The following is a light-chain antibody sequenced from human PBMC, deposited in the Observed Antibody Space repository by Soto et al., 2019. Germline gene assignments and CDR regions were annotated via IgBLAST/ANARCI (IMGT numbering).Light chain of an antibody. V-gene: IGLV1-40*01. Sequence: QSVLTQPPSVSGAPGQRVTISCTGSSSNIGAGYDVHWYQQLPGTAPKLLIYSNSNRPSGVPDRFSGSKSGTSASLAITGLQAEDEADYYFQSYDSSLSGSVFGGGTKLTVL. CDR3: QSYDSSLSGSV. CDR1: SSNIGAGYD. CDR2: SNS. J-gene: IGLJ3*02.